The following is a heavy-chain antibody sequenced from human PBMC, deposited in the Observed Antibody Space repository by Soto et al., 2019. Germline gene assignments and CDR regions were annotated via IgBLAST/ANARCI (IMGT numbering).Heavy chain of an antibody. Sequence: EVQLVESGGGLVKPGGSLRLSCAASGFTFSSYSMNWVRQAPGKGLEWVSSISSSSSYIYYADSVKGRFTISRDNAKNSLYLQMNSLRAEDTTVYYCARDPGVYYYYMDVWGKGTTVTVSS. V-gene: IGHV3-21*01. J-gene: IGHJ6*03. CDR2: ISSSSSYI. CDR1: GFTFSSYS. CDR3: ARDPGVYYYYMDV.